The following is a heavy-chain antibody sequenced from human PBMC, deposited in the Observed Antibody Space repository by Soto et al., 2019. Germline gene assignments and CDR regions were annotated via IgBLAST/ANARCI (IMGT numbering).Heavy chain of an antibody. D-gene: IGHD4-17*01. Sequence: SETLSLTCTVSGGSISSGGYYWSWIRQHPGKGLEWIGYIYYSGSTYYNPSLKSRVTISVDTSKNQFSLKLSSVTAADTAVYYCARSGGYGDYYFAYWGQGTLVTGLL. V-gene: IGHV4-31*03. J-gene: IGHJ4*02. CDR2: IYYSGST. CDR3: ARSGGYGDYYFAY. CDR1: GGSISSGGYY.